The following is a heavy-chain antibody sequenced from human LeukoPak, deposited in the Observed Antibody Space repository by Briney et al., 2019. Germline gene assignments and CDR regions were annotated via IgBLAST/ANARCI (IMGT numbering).Heavy chain of an antibody. Sequence: GGSQRLPCAASGFTFSSYAMSWVRQAPGKGLEWVSAISGPAGSWDYADSVKGRFTISRDNSKNTLFLQMDSLRAEDTAIYYCAKKVGLVSAPLYYFDVWGQGTLVTVSS. V-gene: IGHV3-23*01. D-gene: IGHD5/OR15-5a*01. J-gene: IGHJ4*02. CDR3: AKKVGLVSAPLYYFDV. CDR1: GFTFSSYA. CDR2: ISGPAGSW.